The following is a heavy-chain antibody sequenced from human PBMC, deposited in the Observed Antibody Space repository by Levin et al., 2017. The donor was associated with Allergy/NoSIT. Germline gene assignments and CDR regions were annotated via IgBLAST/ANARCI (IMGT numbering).Heavy chain of an antibody. D-gene: IGHD1-26*01. CDR3: ARDRRVGTTGPGQLGVEDY. CDR2: IDYSGST. CDR1: GGSISSGDYY. V-gene: IGHV4-30-4*01. J-gene: IGHJ4*02. Sequence: SETLSLTCSVSGGSISSGDYYWSWIRQPPGTGLEWIGYIDYSGSTYYNPSLKSRVTISVDTSKNQFSLKLTSVTAADTAVYYCARDRRVGTTGPGQLGVEDYWGQGTLVTVSS.